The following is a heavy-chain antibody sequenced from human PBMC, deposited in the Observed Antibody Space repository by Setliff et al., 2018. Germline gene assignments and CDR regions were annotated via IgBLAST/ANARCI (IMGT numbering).Heavy chain of an antibody. Sequence: PSETLSLTCAVYGGSFSGHYWTWIRQPPGKGLEWIGEINHSGSTNYNSSLKSRVTISVDTSKNQFSLKLRSVTAADTAVYYCAHDPYGAEPGFDPWGQGTLVTVSS. J-gene: IGHJ5*02. D-gene: IGHD4-17*01. V-gene: IGHV4-34*01. CDR3: AHDPYGAEPGFDP. CDR2: INHSGST. CDR1: GGSFSGHY.